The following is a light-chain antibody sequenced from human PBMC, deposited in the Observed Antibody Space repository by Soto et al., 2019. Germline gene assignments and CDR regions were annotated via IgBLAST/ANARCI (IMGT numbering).Light chain of an antibody. CDR1: QDITNY. Sequence: DIQMTQSPSSLSASVGDRVTITCQASQDITNYLNWYQQKAGKAPKLLIFDASSLDTGVPSRFSGSGSGTDFTFTNSSLQAEDIATYYCQQHDNLPLTFGGGTKVEIK. V-gene: IGKV1-33*01. CDR2: DAS. J-gene: IGKJ4*01. CDR3: QQHDNLPLT.